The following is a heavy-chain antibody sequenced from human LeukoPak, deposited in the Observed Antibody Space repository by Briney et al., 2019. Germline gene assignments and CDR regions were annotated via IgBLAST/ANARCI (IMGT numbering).Heavy chain of an antibody. CDR3: ARWGVIALRSFEY. J-gene: IGHJ4*02. D-gene: IGHD3-16*01. V-gene: IGHV3-23*01. CDR1: GFTFSSYA. CDR2: ISGSGGYT. Sequence: GGSLRLSCAASGFTFSSYAMSWVRQAPGKGLEWVSAISGSGGYTYDADSVKGRFTISRDNSKNTLYLQMNSLRAEDTAVYYCARWGVIALRSFEYWGQGTLVTVSS.